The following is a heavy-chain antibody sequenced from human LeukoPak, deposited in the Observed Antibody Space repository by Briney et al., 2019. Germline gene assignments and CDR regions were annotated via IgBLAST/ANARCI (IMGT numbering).Heavy chain of an antibody. J-gene: IGHJ4*02. CDR1: GGTFSSYA. CDR3: AREGIVATID. D-gene: IGHD5-12*01. V-gene: IGHV1-69*05. CDR2: VIPIFGTA. Sequence: GASVKVSCKASGGTFSSYAISWVRQAPGQGLEWMGGVIPIFGTANYAQKFQGRVTITTDESTSTAYMELSSLRSEDTAVYYCAREGIVATIDWGQGTLVTVSS.